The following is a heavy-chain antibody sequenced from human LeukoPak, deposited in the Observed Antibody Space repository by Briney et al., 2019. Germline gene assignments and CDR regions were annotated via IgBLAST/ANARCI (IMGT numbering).Heavy chain of an antibody. J-gene: IGHJ3*02. V-gene: IGHV1-58*01. CDR2: IVVGSGNT. CDR3: AAGYYDILTGYYTTYAFDI. Sequence: SVKVSCKASGFTFTSSAVQWVRQARGQRLERIGWIVVGSGNTNYAQKFQERVTITRDMSTSTAYMELSSLRSEDTAVYYCAAGYYDILTGYYTTYAFDIWGQGTMVTVSS. CDR1: GFTFTSSA. D-gene: IGHD3-9*01.